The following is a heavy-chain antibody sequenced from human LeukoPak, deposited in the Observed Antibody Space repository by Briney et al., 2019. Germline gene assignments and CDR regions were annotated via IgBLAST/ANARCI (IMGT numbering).Heavy chain of an antibody. CDR1: GFTFSNYA. J-gene: IGHJ6*02. V-gene: IGHV3-23*01. D-gene: IGHD6-13*01. CDR2: IGGRDSGT. CDR3: AAGYYYYGMDF. Sequence: GGSLRLSCVASGFTFSNYAMIWVRQTPGKGPEWVSAIGGRDSGTYYTDSVKGRFTISRDNSKNTLYLQMNSPRAEDTAVYYCAAGYYYYGMDFWGQGTTVTVSS.